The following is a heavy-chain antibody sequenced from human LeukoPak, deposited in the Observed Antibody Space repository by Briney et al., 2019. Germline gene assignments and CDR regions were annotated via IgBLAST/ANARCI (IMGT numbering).Heavy chain of an antibody. CDR2: IYYSWSS. CDR3: ARDSSTVWATWALDS. J-gene: IGHJ3*02. D-gene: IGHD2-2*01. V-gene: IGHV4-59*01. CDR1: GGSFPGYY. Sequence: SGTLSLTCTVSGGSFPGYYWSWIRQPPGKGLEGIGYIYYSWSSNYNPSLTSRVTISVDTYKNQFSLRLSSVTAADTAIYYCARDSSTVWATWALDSWGQGTIVTVSS.